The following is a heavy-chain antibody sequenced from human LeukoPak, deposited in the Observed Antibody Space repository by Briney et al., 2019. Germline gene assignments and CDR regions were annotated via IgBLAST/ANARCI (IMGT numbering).Heavy chain of an antibody. CDR2: INSDGGST. D-gene: IGHD1-26*01. J-gene: IGHJ4*02. CDR1: GFTFSSYS. V-gene: IGHV3-64*01. Sequence: PGGSLRLSCEASGFTFSSYSMHWVRQAPGKGLEFVAAINSDGGSTYYANSVKGRFTISRDNSKNTLYLQMGSLRPEDMAVYYCARRGSGNYLIDYWGQGTLVTVSS. CDR3: ARRGSGNYLIDY.